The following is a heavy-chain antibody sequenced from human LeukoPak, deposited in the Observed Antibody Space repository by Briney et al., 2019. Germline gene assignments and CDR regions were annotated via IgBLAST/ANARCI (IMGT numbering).Heavy chain of an antibody. D-gene: IGHD6-13*01. CDR3: ASQRDLYSSSWYFDY. CDR1: GGSISSSGYY. CDR2: TYYSGST. Sequence: SETLSLTCTVSGGSISSSGYYWGGIGQPPGKGLEWIGSTYYSGSTYYNPSLKSRVTISVDTSKNQFSLKLSSVTAADTAVYYCASQRDLYSSSWYFDYWGQGTLVTVSS. J-gene: IGHJ4*02. V-gene: IGHV4-39*01.